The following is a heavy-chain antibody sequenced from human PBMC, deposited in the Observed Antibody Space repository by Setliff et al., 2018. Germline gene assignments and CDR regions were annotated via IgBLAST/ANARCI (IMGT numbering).Heavy chain of an antibody. Sequence: ASVKVSCKASGGTFNSYAISWVRQAPGQGLEWMGGIIPIFGTTTYAQKFLGRVTITTDESSSTGDMELSSLRSEDTAVYFCARESVVVVTTTNYYYYIDVWGEGTTVTVSS. V-gene: IGHV1-69*05. CDR2: IIPIFGTT. CDR3: ARESVVVVTTTNYYYYIDV. D-gene: IGHD2-21*02. J-gene: IGHJ6*03. CDR1: GGTFNSYA.